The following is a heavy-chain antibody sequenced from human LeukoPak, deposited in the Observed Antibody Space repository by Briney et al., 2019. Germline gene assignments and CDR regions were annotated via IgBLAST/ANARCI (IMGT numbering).Heavy chain of an antibody. CDR1: GFTFSGHS. CDR3: AKGSSTSCYYNWFDP. V-gene: IGHV3-23*01. J-gene: IGHJ5*02. Sequence: GGSLRLSCAASGFTFSGHSMNWVRQAPGKGLEWVSAIRSSGGSTYYADSVKGRFTISRDNSKNTLYLQMNSLRAEDTAVYYCAKGSSTSCYYNWFDPWGQGTLVTVSS. CDR2: IRSSGGST. D-gene: IGHD2-2*01.